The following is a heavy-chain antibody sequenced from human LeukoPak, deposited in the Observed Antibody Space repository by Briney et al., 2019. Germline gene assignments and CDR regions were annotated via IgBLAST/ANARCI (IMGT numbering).Heavy chain of an antibody. J-gene: IGHJ6*02. CDR2: VTYDGSKA. D-gene: IGHD2-2*01. V-gene: IGHV3-30*18. Sequence: WVRQVPGKGLEWLGVVTYDGSKAFYADSVKGRLTISRDNSKNTLYLQMNTLRVEDRAVYFCAKDQRTMTRRMDVWGQGTAVIVSS. CDR3: AKDQRTMTRRMDV.